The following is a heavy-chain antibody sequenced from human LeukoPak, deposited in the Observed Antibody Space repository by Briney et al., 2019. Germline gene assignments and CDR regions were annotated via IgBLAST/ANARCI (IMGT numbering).Heavy chain of an antibody. J-gene: IGHJ5*02. CDR3: ARTPQFGVVIIYLFDP. CDR2: ISAYNGNT. D-gene: IGHD3-3*01. V-gene: IGHV1-18*01. Sequence: GASVKVSCKASGYTFTSYGISWVRQAPGQGLEWMGWISAYNGNTNYAQKLQGRVTMTTDTSTSTAYMELRSLRSDDTAVYYCARTPQFGVVIIYLFDPWGQGTLVTVSS. CDR1: GYTFTSYG.